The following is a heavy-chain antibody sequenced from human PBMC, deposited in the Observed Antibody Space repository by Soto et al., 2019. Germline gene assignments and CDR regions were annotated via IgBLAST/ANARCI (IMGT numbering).Heavy chain of an antibody. D-gene: IGHD3-22*01. CDR1: GFTFSSYS. V-gene: IGHV3-48*01. CDR3: ASPTYYYDSSGYDAFDI. CDR2: ISSSSSTI. J-gene: IGHJ3*02. Sequence: GGSLRLSCAASGFTFSSYSMNWVRQAPGKGLEWVSYISSSSSTIYYADSVKGRFTISRDNAKNSLYLQMNSLRAEDTAVYYCASPTYYYDSSGYDAFDIWGQGTMVTVSS.